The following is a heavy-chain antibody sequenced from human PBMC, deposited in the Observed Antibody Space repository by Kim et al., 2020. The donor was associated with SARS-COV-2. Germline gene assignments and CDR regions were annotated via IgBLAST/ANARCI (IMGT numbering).Heavy chain of an antibody. Sequence: SETLSLTCTVSGGSISSGGYYWSWIRQHPGKGLEWIGYIYYSGSTYYNPSLKSRVTISVDTSKNQFSLKLSSVTAADTAVYYCARVGSGYDSWYFDLWGRGTLVTVSS. CDR3: ARVGSGYDSWYFDL. CDR2: IYYSGST. CDR1: GGSISSGGYY. V-gene: IGHV4-31*03. J-gene: IGHJ2*01. D-gene: IGHD5-12*01.